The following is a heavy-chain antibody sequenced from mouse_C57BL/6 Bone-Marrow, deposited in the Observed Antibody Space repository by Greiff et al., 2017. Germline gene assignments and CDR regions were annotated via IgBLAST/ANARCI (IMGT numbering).Heavy chain of an antibody. D-gene: IGHD1-1*01. CDR1: GYTFTSYD. CDR2: SYPRDGST. J-gene: IGHJ1*03. CDR3: ARLEFDGSGGDWYFDV. Sequence: QVQLQQSGPELVKPGASVKLSCKASGYTFTSYDINWVKQRPGQGLEWIGWSYPRDGSTKYNEKFKGKATLTVETSSSTAYMELHSLTSEDSAVYFCARLEFDGSGGDWYFDVWGTGTTVTVSS. V-gene: IGHV1-85*01.